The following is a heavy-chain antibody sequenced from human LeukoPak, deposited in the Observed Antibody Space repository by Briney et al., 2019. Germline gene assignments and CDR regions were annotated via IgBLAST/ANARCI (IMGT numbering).Heavy chain of an antibody. CDR1: GGSFSGYY. CDR2: INHSGST. Sequence: SETLSLTCAVYGGSFSGYYWSWIRQPPGKGLEWIGEINHSGSTNCNPSLKSRVTISVDTSKNQFSLKLSSVTAADTAVYYCARGLPGNYYYYYMDVWGKGTTVTVSS. J-gene: IGHJ6*03. V-gene: IGHV4-34*01. D-gene: IGHD3-10*01. CDR3: ARGLPGNYYYYYMDV.